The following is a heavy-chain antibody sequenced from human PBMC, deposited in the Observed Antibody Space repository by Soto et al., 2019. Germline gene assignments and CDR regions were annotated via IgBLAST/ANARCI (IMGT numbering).Heavy chain of an antibody. V-gene: IGHV3-13*01. CDR1: GFTFSSYD. CDR3: ARGGYCSGGSCYPDYYYYGMDV. J-gene: IGHJ6*02. D-gene: IGHD2-15*01. CDR2: IGTAGDT. Sequence: LRLSCAASGFTFSSYDMHWVRQATGKGLEWVSAIGTAGDTYYPGSVKGRFTISRENAKNSLYLQMNSLRAGDTAVYYCARGGYCSGGSCYPDYYYYGMDVWGQGTTVTVSS.